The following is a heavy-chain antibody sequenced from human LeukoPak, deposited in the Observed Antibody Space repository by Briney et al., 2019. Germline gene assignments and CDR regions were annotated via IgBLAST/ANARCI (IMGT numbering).Heavy chain of an antibody. V-gene: IGHV1-18*01. J-gene: IGHJ3*01. CDR1: GYTFTSTG. D-gene: IGHD6-19*01. CDR3: ARDAAQWRNAFDF. Sequence: GASVKVSCKASGYTFTSTGFCWVRQAPGQGLEWMGWVSSYNGNTNYAQKFRGRVTMTTDTSTNTAYMELRRLRSDGSAVYFCARDAAQWRNAFDFWGQGTMVTVSS. CDR2: VSSYNGNT.